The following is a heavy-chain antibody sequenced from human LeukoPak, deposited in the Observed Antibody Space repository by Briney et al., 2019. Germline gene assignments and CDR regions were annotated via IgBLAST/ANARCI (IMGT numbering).Heavy chain of an antibody. CDR3: ARDPTFERFGESEKRNWFDP. J-gene: IGHJ5*02. D-gene: IGHD3-10*01. Sequence: SVKVSCKASGGTFSSYAISWVRQAPGQGLEWMGGIIPIFGTANYAQKFQGRVTITADKSTSTAYMELSSLRSEDTAVYYCARDPTFERFGESEKRNWFDPWGQGTLVTVSS. V-gene: IGHV1-69*06. CDR2: IIPIFGTA. CDR1: GGTFSSYA.